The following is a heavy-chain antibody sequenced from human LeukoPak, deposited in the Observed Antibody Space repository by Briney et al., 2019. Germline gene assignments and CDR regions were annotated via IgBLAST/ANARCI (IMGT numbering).Heavy chain of an antibody. J-gene: IGHJ4*02. CDR3: ARVASYYDILTGYYPRGFDY. CDR2: ISSSGSTI. CDR1: GFTFSSYE. Sequence: PGGSLRLSCAASGFTFSSYEMNWVRQAPGKGLEWVSYISSSGSTIYYADSVKGRFTISRDNAKNSLYLQMNSLRAEDTAVYYCARVASYYDILTGYYPRGFDYWGQGTLVTVSS. V-gene: IGHV3-48*03. D-gene: IGHD3-9*01.